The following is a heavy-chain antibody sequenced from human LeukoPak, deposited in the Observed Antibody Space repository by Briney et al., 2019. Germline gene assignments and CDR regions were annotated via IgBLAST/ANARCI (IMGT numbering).Heavy chain of an antibody. Sequence: GGSLRLSCAASGFTFSSYWMHWVRQAPGKGLVWVSRIQSDGSSTSYADSVKGRFTISRDNAKNTLYLQMNSLRAEDTAVYYCARPLSRYYYQTTGDGYWGRGTLVTVSS. J-gene: IGHJ4*02. CDR3: ARPLSRYYYQTTGDGY. V-gene: IGHV3-74*01. D-gene: IGHD3-10*01. CDR1: GFTFSSYW. CDR2: IQSDGSST.